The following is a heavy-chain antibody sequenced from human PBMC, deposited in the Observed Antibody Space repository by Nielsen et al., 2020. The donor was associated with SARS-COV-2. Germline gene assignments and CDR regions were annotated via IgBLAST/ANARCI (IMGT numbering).Heavy chain of an antibody. CDR1: GYTLTELS. CDR3: AQGESSGWYRGGY. J-gene: IGHJ4*02. V-gene: IGHV3-30*18. D-gene: IGHD6-19*01. CDR2: ISYDGSNK. Sequence: SCKVSGYTLTELSMHWVRQAPGKGLEWVAVISYDGSNKYYADSVKGRFTISRDNSKNTLYLQMNSLRAEDTAVYYCAQGESSGWYRGGYWGQGTLVTVSS.